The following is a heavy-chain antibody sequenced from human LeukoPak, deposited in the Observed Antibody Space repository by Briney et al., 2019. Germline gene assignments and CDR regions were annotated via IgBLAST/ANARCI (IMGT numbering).Heavy chain of an antibody. J-gene: IGHJ4*02. CDR2: IIPILGIA. Sequence: SVKVSCKASGGTFSSYAISWVRQAPGQGLEWMGRIIPILGIANYAQKFQGRVTITADKSTSTAYMELSSLRSEDTVVYYCARARCSSTSCYSNRGFDYWGQGTLVTVSS. D-gene: IGHD2-2*02. CDR3: ARARCSSTSCYSNRGFDY. V-gene: IGHV1-69*04. CDR1: GGTFSSYA.